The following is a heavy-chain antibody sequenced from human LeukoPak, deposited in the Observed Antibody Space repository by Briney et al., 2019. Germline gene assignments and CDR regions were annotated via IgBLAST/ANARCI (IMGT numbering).Heavy chain of an antibody. V-gene: IGHV4-4*07. CDR1: GGSVRSYY. J-gene: IGHJ5*02. D-gene: IGHD1-1*01. Sequence: KPSETLSLTCTVSGGSVRSYYWTWLRQSAGKGLEWIGRIYHDGKSDSSLSLKSRVIMSIDTSKNQFSLNLHSVTAADTAVYYCARDPGGSYSTTRGDWFDPWVQGVLVTVSS. CDR2: IYHDGKS. CDR3: ARDPGGSYSTTRGDWFDP.